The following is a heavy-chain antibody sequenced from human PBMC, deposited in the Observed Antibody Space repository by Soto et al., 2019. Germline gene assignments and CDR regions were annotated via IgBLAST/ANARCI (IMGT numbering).Heavy chain of an antibody. Sequence: ENLSLTCAGYGGSFSGYYWSWFRQPPGKGLEWIGEINHSGSTNYNPSLKSRVTISVDTSKNQFSLKLSSVTAADTAVYYCARWGAPKSFYYTRGGYYYYYMDVWGKGTTVTVS. CDR1: GGSFSGYY. J-gene: IGHJ6*03. CDR3: ARWGAPKSFYYTRGGYYYYYMDV. D-gene: IGHD3-3*01. CDR2: INHSGST. V-gene: IGHV4-34*01.